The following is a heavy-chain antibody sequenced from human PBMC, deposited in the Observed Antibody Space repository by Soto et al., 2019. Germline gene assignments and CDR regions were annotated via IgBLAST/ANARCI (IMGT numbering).Heavy chain of an antibody. CDR2: ISGSGGST. CDR3: AKGYDFCSGYYDY. V-gene: IGHV3-23*01. CDR1: GFTFSSFA. J-gene: IGHJ4*02. Sequence: GGSLRLSCAASGFTFSSFAMSWVRQAPGKGLEWVSAISGSGGSTYYADSVKGRFTISRDNSKNTLYLQMNSLRAEDTAVYYCAKGYDFCSGYYDYWGQGTLVTVSS. D-gene: IGHD3-3*01.